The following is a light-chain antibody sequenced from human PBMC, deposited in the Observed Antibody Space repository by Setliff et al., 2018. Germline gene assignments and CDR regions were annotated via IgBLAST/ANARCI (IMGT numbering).Light chain of an antibody. CDR3: SSYTTSSTWV. J-gene: IGLJ1*01. V-gene: IGLV2-14*01. Sequence: QSALTQPASVSGSPGQSITISCTGTSRDIGSYSFVSWSQQHPDKAPKLMIYEVSSRPSGVSNRFSGSKSGNTASLTISGLLAEDEADYYCSSYTTSSTWVFGTGTKVTVL. CDR2: EVS. CDR1: SRDIGSYSF.